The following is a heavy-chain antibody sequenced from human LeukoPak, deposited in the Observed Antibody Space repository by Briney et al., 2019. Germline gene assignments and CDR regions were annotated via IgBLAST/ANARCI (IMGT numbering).Heavy chain of an antibody. D-gene: IGHD3-22*01. Sequence: GGSLRLSCAASGFTFSSYWMSWVRQAPGKGPEWVANMKQDGSEKYYVDSVKGRFTISRDNAKNSLYLQMNSLRAEDTAVYYCARDSAQYYYGSSGYYDSDYWGQGTLVTVSP. V-gene: IGHV3-7*01. J-gene: IGHJ4*02. CDR3: ARDSAQYYYGSSGYYDSDY. CDR2: MKQDGSEK. CDR1: GFTFSSYW.